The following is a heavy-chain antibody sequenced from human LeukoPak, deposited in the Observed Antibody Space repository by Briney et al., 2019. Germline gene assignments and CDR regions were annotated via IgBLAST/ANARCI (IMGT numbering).Heavy chain of an antibody. CDR2: ISGSGGST. CDR3: AKDPSGSGSFDY. V-gene: IGHV3-23*01. CDR1: GFTFSSYA. D-gene: IGHD3-10*01. J-gene: IGHJ4*02. Sequence: GGSLRLSCAASGFTFSSYAMSWVRQAPGKGLEWVSAISGSGGSTYYADSVKGRFTISRDNPKNTLYLQMNSLRAEDTAVYYCAKDPSGSGSFDYWGQGTLVTVSS.